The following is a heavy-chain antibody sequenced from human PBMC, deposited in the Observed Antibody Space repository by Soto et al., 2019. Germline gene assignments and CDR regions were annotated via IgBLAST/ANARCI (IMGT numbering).Heavy chain of an antibody. CDR1: GFTFSSYS. V-gene: IGHV3-48*01. CDR2: ISSSSSTI. Sequence: PGGSLRLSCAASGFTFSSYSMNWVRQAPGKGLEWVSYISSSSSTIYYADSVKGRFTISRDNAKNSLYLQMNSLRAEDTAVYSWAGSDYNTGTGYYGMYIWDKESTVTISS. D-gene: IGHD2-8*02. CDR3: AGSDYNTGTGYYGMYI. J-gene: IGHJ6*04.